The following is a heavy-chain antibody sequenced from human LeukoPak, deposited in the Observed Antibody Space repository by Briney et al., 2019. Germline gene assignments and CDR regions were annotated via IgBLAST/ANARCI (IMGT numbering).Heavy chain of an antibody. V-gene: IGHV4-30-4*08. CDR2: IYYSGST. J-gene: IGHJ4*02. CDR1: GGSISSGDYY. D-gene: IGHD6-6*01. Sequence: SETLSLTCTVSGGSISSGDYYWSWTRQPRGKGLEWIGYIYYSGSTYYNPSLKSRVTISVDTSKNQFSLKLSSVTAADTAVYYCARGQQLVHYFDYWGQGTLVTVSS. CDR3: ARGQQLVHYFDY.